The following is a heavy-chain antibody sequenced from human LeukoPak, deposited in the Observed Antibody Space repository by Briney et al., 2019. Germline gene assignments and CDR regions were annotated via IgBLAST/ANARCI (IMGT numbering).Heavy chain of an antibody. CDR1: GFTFSRHG. D-gene: IGHD5-12*01. CDR3: AQDRAWIEFYF. Sequence: PGGTLRLSCVASGFTFSRHGMNWVRQAPGKGLEWVSGISPGGDTPYYADSVRGRFTISRDNSKNTMYLQMNSLRAEDTAVYYCAQDRAWIEFYFWGQGTLVTVSS. J-gene: IGHJ4*02. V-gene: IGHV3-23*01. CDR2: ISPGGDTP.